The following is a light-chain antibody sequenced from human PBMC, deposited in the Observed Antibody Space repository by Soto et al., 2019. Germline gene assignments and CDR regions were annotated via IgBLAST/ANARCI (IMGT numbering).Light chain of an antibody. CDR2: AAS. Sequence: DIQMTQSPSSLSASVGDRVTITCRASQSISSYLNWYQQKPGKAPKLLIYAASSLQSGVPSRFSGSGSGTDFTLTISRLEPEDFAVYYCQQYGSPPTFGQGTKVDIK. CDR1: QSISSY. V-gene: IGKV1-39*01. CDR3: QQYGSPPT. J-gene: IGKJ1*01.